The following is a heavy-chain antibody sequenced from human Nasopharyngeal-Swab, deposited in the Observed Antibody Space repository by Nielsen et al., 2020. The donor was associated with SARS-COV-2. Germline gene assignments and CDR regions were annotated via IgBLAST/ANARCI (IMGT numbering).Heavy chain of an antibody. Sequence: SETLSLTCTVSGDSISSSSYYWGWIRQPPGKGLQWIGSIYYSGSTSYSPSLKSRVTISVDTSKNQFSLKLSSVTAADTAVYYCARERYLYDSMGYWNGQIDYWGQGTLVTVSS. CDR2: IYYSGST. CDR3: ARERYLYDSMGYWNGQIDY. CDR1: GDSISSSSYY. D-gene: IGHD3-22*01. V-gene: IGHV4-39*02. J-gene: IGHJ4*02.